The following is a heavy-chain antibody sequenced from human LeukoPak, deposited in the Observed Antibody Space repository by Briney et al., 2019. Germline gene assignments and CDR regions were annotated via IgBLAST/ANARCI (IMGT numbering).Heavy chain of an antibody. V-gene: IGHV3-23*01. CDR2: IFPSGGEI. J-gene: IGHJ4*02. CDR1: GFIFSSYW. D-gene: IGHD2-8*02. Sequence: PGGSLRLSCAASGFIFSSYWMHWVRQPPGKGLEWVSSIFPSGGEIHYADSVRGRFTISRDNSKSTLSLQMNSLRAEDTAIYYCATYRQVLLPFESWGQGTLVTVSS. CDR3: ATYRQVLLPFES.